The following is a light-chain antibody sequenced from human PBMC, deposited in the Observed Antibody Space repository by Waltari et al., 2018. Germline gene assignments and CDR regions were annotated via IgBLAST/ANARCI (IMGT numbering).Light chain of an antibody. J-gene: IGLJ3*02. CDR1: SGHSSNL. Sequence: QLVLTQSPSASASLGASVKLTSTLSSGHSSNLIAWHQQQPEKGPRYLMKVNSDGSHSKGDEIPDRFSGSSSGAERYLTISSLQSEDEADYYCQTGGHGTWVFGGGTKLTVL. CDR3: QTGGHGTWV. CDR2: VNSDGSH. V-gene: IGLV4-69*01.